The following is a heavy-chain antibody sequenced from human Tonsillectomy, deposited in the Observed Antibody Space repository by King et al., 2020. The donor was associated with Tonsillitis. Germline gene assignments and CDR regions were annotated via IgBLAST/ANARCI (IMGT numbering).Heavy chain of an antibody. CDR1: GFTFGTYA. Sequence: VQLVESGGALVQPGGSLRLSCAASGFTFGTYAMSWVRQAPGKGLEWVSAISGSGGNPYYADSVKGRFTISRDNAKKTLYLEMNSLRVEDTAVYYCAKSLGDCYYYDSSSTSYGDDLDDWGHGTMVTVSS. CDR3: AKSLGDCYYYDSSSTSYGDDLDD. J-gene: IGHJ3*01. D-gene: IGHD3-22*01. V-gene: IGHV3-23*04. CDR2: ISGSGGNP.